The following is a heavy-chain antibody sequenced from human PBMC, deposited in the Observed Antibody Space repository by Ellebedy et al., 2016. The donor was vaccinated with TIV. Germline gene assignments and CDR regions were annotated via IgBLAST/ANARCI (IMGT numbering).Heavy chain of an antibody. CDR2: IYYSGST. V-gene: IGHV4-59*01. J-gene: IGHJ3*02. Sequence: MPSGTLSLTCTVSGGSISSYYWSRIRQPAGKGLEWIGYIYYSGSTNYNPSLKSRVTISVDTSKNQFSLKLSSVTAADTAVYYCARDYYYDSSGYYYGNAFDIWGQGTMVTVSS. CDR1: GGSISSYY. CDR3: ARDYYYDSSGYYYGNAFDI. D-gene: IGHD3-22*01.